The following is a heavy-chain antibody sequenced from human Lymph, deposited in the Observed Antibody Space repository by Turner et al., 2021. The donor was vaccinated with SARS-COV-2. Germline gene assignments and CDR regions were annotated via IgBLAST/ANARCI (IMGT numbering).Heavy chain of an antibody. D-gene: IGHD2-15*01. V-gene: IGHV1-8*01. CDR1: GYSFTSYD. Sequence: QVQPVQSGAEVTKPGAAVQVACKASGYSFTSYDINWVRQDTGQGLEWMGWMNPNSGNTGYVQKCQVRVTMTRNTAISTAYMGLSSLGSEDSAVYFCARAARWTVWYDPWGQGTLVTVSS. J-gene: IGHJ5*02. CDR2: MNPNSGNT. CDR3: ARAARWTVWYDP.